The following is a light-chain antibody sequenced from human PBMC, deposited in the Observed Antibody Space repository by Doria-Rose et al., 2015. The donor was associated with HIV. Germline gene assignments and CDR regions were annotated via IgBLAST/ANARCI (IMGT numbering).Light chain of an antibody. V-gene: IGKV3D-20*02. J-gene: IGKJ1*01. Sequence: TQSPGTLSLSPGERATLSCRASQSFSSTYLAWYQQKPGQAPSLLIYDGSTRATGIPGRFSASGSGTDFTLTINRLEPEDFALYYCHQHSTSWTFGRGTKVEI. CDR2: DGS. CDR1: QSFSSTY. CDR3: HQHSTSWT.